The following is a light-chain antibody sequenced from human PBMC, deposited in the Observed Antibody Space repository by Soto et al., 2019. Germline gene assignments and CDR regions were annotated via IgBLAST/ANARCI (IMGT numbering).Light chain of an antibody. J-gene: IGLJ3*02. Sequence: QSALTQPASVSGSPGQSITISCTETSSDVGGYNYVSWYQQHPGKAPKLMIYEVSNRPSGVSNRFSGSKSGNTASLTISGLQAEDEADYYCSSYTSSSSWVFGGGTKVTVL. CDR1: SSDVGGYNY. CDR3: SSYTSSSSWV. V-gene: IGLV2-14*01. CDR2: EVS.